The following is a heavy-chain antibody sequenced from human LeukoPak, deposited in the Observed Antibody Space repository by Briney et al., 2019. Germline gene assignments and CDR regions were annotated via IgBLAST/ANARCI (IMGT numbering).Heavy chain of an antibody. V-gene: IGHV1-2*02. Sequence: ASVKVSCKASGYTFTGYYMHWVRQAPGQGLEWMGWINPSSGGTNYAQKFQGRVTMTRDTSISTAYMELSRLRSDDTAVYYCATLGYCSSTSCPQLLYFDYWGQGTLVTVSS. CDR3: ATLGYCSSTSCPQLLYFDY. CDR1: GYTFTGYY. CDR2: INPSSGGT. D-gene: IGHD2-2*01. J-gene: IGHJ4*02.